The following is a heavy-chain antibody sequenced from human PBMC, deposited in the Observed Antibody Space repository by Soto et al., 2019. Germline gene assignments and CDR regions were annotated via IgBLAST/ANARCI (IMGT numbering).Heavy chain of an antibody. CDR1: GFTFNTYS. Sequence: GGSLRLSCEASGFTFNTYSMHWVRQPPGKGLEWLAAIWYDGTQKYYADSVKGRFIISRDNSKKTLYLEMNSLRAEDTAVYYCARAGGTTVTGLWHFNSWGQGTLVTVSS. CDR3: ARAGGTTVTGLWHFNS. CDR2: IWYDGTQK. D-gene: IGHD4-17*01. V-gene: IGHV3-33*01. J-gene: IGHJ4*02.